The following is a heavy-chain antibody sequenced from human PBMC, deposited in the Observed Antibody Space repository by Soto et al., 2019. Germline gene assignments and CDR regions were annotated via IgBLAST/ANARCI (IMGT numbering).Heavy chain of an antibody. CDR2: MYYSGST. CDR3: GGKNYDSSGYFDY. Sequence: TETLSLTCTVSGGSISGYYWSWIRQPPGKGLEWIGYMYYSGSTNYNPSLKSRVTISVDTSKNQFSLKLSSVTAADTAVYYCGGKNYDSSGYFDYWGQGTLVTV. J-gene: IGHJ4*02. V-gene: IGHV4-59*01. CDR1: GGSISGYY. D-gene: IGHD3-22*01.